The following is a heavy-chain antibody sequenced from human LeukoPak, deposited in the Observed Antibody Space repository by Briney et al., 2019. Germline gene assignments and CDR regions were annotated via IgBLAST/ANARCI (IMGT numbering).Heavy chain of an antibody. D-gene: IGHD3-10*01. CDR3: AKVGGYYYGSGSYEGY. J-gene: IGHJ4*02. CDR2: IIPIFGTA. V-gene: IGHV1-69*13. Sequence: ASVKVSCKASGGTFSSYAISWVRQAPGQGLEWMGGIIPIFGTANYAQKFQGRVTITADESTSTAYMELSSLRSEDTAVYYCAKVGGYYYGSGSYEGYWGQGTLVTVSS. CDR1: GGTFSSYA.